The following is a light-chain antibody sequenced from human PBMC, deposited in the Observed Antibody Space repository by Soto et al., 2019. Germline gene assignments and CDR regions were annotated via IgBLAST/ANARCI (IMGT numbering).Light chain of an antibody. J-gene: IGKJ2*01. CDR1: QSISSW. V-gene: IGKV1-5*03. CDR3: QQYNSYSYT. CDR2: KAY. Sequence: DIQMTQSPSTLSASVGDRVTITCRASQSISSWLAWYQQKPGKAPKLLIYKAYSLESGVPSRFSVSGSGTEFTLTISSLQPDDFATYYCQQYNSYSYTFGQGTKLEIK.